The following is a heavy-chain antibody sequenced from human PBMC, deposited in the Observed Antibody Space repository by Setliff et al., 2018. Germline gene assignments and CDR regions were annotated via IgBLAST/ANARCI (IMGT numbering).Heavy chain of an antibody. CDR1: PGSISRHY. CDR2: RHGNGER. V-gene: IGHV4-59*11. Sequence: PSETLSLTCTVSPGSISRHYWNWFRQAPGKGLEWIGYRHGNGERDYNPSLGSRVTISVDTSKNQFSLMLTSVTAAYTAVYYCARDRSTVIRGVTSFFYYYMDVWGGGTTVTVSS. CDR3: ARDRSTVIRGVTSFFYYYMDV. J-gene: IGHJ6*03. D-gene: IGHD3-10*01.